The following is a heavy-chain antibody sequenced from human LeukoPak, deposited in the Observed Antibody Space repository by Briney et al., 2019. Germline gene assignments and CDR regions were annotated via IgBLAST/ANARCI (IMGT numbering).Heavy chain of an antibody. J-gene: IGHJ4*02. CDR3: AKGDIVVVPAAAFDY. CDR1: GFTFSSYG. V-gene: IGHV3-23*01. Sequence: GGSLRLSCAASGFTFSSYGMHWVRQAPGKGLEWVSAISGSGGSTYYADSAKGRLTISRDNSKNTLYLQMNSLRAEDTAVYYCAKGDIVVVPAAAFDYWGQGTLVTVSS. CDR2: ISGSGGST. D-gene: IGHD2-2*01.